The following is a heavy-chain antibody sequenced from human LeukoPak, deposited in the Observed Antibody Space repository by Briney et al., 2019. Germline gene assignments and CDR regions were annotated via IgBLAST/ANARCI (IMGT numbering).Heavy chain of an antibody. D-gene: IGHD3-22*01. CDR3: ARDFHSSGYYHYFHY. Sequence: GASVEVSCKASGYTFTSYGISWVRQAPGQALEWMGWISGYNGNTNYAQKLQGRVTMTTDTSTSTAYMELRSLRSDDTAVYYCARDFHSSGYYHYFHYWGQGTLVTVSS. V-gene: IGHV1-18*01. CDR2: ISGYNGNT. CDR1: GYTFTSYG. J-gene: IGHJ4*02.